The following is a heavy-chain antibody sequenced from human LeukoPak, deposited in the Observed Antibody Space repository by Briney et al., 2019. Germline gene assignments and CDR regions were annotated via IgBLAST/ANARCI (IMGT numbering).Heavy chain of an antibody. V-gene: IGHV3-30*18. CDR3: AKDPSLRTTLPL. D-gene: IGHD1-1*01. Sequence: GGSLRLSCAASGFTFTHYGMHWVRQAPGKGLEWVALISYDGSDKYYADSVKGRFTISRDNSRNTLSLQMNSLRPEDTAVYYCAKDPSLRTTLPLWGQGTLVTVSS. J-gene: IGHJ4*02. CDR1: GFTFTHYG. CDR2: ISYDGSDK.